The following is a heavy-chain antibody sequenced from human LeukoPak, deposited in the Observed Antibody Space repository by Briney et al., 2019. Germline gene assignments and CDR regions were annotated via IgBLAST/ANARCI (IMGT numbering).Heavy chain of an antibody. CDR2: INPNSGGT. CDR3: ASPLSPRRLLYSYYYMDA. V-gene: IGHV1-2*02. D-gene: IGHD2-2*02. J-gene: IGHJ6*03. Sequence: ASVKVSCKASGYTFTGYYIHWVRQAPGQGLEWMGWINPNSGGTNYAQKFQGRVTMTRDTSISTAYMELSRLRSDDTAVYYCASPLSPRRLLYSYYYMDAWGKGPRSPSP. CDR1: GYTFTGYY.